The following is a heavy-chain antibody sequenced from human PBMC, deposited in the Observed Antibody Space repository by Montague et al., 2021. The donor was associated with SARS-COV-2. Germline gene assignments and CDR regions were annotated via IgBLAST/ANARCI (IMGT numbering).Heavy chain of an antibody. CDR1: GGSISSYN. D-gene: IGHD6-19*01. CDR3: ARGSGWMGNAFDI. CDR2: INYSGST. J-gene: IGHJ3*02. V-gene: IGHV4-59*01. Sequence: SETLSLTCTVSGGSISSYNWSWIRHPPGKELEWIGYINYSGSTNNNPSLKSRVTISVDTSKNQFSLKLSSVTAADTAVYYCARGSGWMGNAFDIWGQGTMVTVSS.